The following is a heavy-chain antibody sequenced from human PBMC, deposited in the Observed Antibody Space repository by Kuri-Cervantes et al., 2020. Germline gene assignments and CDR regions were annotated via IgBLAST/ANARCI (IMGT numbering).Heavy chain of an antibody. CDR2: IIPIFGTA. V-gene: IGHV1-69*06. CDR3: ARSGDIVVVPAADYYYYYMDV. D-gene: IGHD2-2*01. J-gene: IGHJ6*03. CDR1: GGTFSSYA. Sequence: SVKVSCKASGGTFSSYAISWVRQAPGQGLEWMGGIIPIFGTANYAQKSQGRVTITADKSTSTAYMELSSLRSEDTAVYYCARSGDIVVVPAADYYYYYMDVWGKGTTVTVSS.